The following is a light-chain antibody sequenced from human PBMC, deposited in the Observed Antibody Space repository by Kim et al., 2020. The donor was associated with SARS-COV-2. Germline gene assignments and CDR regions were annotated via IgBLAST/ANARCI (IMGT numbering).Light chain of an antibody. J-gene: IGKJ4*01. CDR1: QSVSSY. V-gene: IGKV3-11*01. CDR2: DAS. Sequence: THSCRASQSVSSYLAWYQQKPGQAPRLLIYDASNRATCIPARFSGSGSGTDFTLTITSLEPEDFAVYYCQQRSNWLTFGGGTKVTFGGGTKVEIK. CDR3: QQRSNWLTFGGGTKVT.